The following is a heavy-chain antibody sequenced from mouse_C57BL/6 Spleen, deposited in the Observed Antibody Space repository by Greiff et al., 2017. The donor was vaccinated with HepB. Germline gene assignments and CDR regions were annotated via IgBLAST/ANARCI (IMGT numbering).Heavy chain of an antibody. V-gene: IGHV1-54*01. D-gene: IGHD1-1*02. J-gene: IGHJ2*01. CDR1: GYAFTNYL. CDR2: INPGSGGT. CDR3: ARGGILWSYYFDY. Sequence: VQLQQSGAELVRPGTSVKVSCKASGYAFTNYLIEWVKQRPGQGLEWIGVINPGSGGTNYNEKFKGKATLTADKSSSTAYMQLSSLTSEDSAVYVCARGGILWSYYFDYWGQGTTLTVSS.